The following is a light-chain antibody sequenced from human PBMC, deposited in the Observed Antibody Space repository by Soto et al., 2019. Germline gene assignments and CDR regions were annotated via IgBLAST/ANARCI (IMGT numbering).Light chain of an antibody. V-gene: IGLV2-14*01. Sequence: QSVLTQPASVSGSPGQSITISCTGTSSDVGGYNYVSWYQQHPDKAPKLMIYDVTNRPSGVSNRFSGSKSGNTAYLTISGLQAEDEADYYCSSYTSISTYVFGTGTKVNVL. CDR2: DVT. J-gene: IGLJ1*01. CDR1: SSDVGGYNY. CDR3: SSYTSISTYV.